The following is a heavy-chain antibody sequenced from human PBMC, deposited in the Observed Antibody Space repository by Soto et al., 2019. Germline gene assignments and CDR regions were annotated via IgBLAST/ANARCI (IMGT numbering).Heavy chain of an antibody. CDR1: GFTFSSYA. J-gene: IGHJ6*02. V-gene: IGHV3-23*01. CDR3: EKGGSYTYYYGMDV. D-gene: IGHD1-26*01. CDR2: ISGSGGST. Sequence: GWSLRLSCAASGFTFSSYAMSWVRQAPGKGLEWVSAISGSGGSTYYADSVKGRFTISRDNSKNTLYLQMNSLRAEDTAVYYCEKGGSYTYYYGMDVWGQGITVTLSS.